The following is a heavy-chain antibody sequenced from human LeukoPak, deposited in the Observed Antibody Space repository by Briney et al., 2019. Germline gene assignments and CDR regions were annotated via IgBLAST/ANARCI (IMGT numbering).Heavy chain of an antibody. D-gene: IGHD5-12*01. V-gene: IGHV4-34*01. Sequence: SETLSLTCAVYGGSFSGYYWSWIRQPPGKGLEWIGEINHSGSTNYNPSLKSRVTISVDTSKNQFSLKLSSVTAADTAVYYCAQYSGYDFYYWGQGTLVTVST. J-gene: IGHJ4*02. CDR2: INHSGST. CDR1: GGSFSGYY. CDR3: AQYSGYDFYY.